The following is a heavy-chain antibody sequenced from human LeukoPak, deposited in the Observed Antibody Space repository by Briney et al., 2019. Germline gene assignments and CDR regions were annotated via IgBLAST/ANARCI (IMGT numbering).Heavy chain of an antibody. CDR3: ARVNRYDGRLWFGDYYYYMDV. CDR2: IIPIFGTA. J-gene: IGHJ6*03. V-gene: IGHV1-69*13. CDR1: GYTFTSYG. Sequence: GASVKVSCKASGYTFTSYGISWVRQAPGQGLEWMGGIIPIFGTANYAQKFQGRVTITADESTSTAYMELSSLRSEDTAVYYCARVNRYDGRLWFGDYYYYMDVWGKGTTVTVSS. D-gene: IGHD3-10*01.